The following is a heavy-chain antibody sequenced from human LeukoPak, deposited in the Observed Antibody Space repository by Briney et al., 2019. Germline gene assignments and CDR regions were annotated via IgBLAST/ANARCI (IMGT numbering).Heavy chain of an antibody. CDR1: GFTVSNNY. D-gene: IGHD2-2*01. CDR3: ARELRGYGSTTSCPFGY. J-gene: IGHJ4*02. CDR2: IYSDAST. Sequence: GGSLRLSCAASGFTVSNNYMSWVRQAPGKGLEWVSAIYSDASTYYADSVRGRFTISRDNSKNTLYLQMNSLRAEDTAVYYCARELRGYGSTTSCPFGYWGQGTLVTVSS. V-gene: IGHV3-66*02.